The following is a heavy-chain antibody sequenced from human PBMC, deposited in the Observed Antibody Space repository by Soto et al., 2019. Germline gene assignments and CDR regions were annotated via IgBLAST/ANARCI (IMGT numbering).Heavy chain of an antibody. V-gene: IGHV5-51*01. J-gene: IGHJ6*02. Sequence: GESLKISCKGSGFSFTSYWIGWVRQMPGKGLECMGIIYPGDSDARYSPSFQGQVTISADKSISTAYLQWSSLKASDTAMYYCARPRYPGRGYYGMDVWGQGTTVTVSS. CDR2: IYPGDSDA. CDR3: ARPRYPGRGYYGMDV. CDR1: GFSFTSYW. D-gene: IGHD2-15*01.